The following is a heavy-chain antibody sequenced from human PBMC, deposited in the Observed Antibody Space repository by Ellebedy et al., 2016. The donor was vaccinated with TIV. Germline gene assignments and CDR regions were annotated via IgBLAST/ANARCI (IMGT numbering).Heavy chain of an antibody. J-gene: IGHJ3*02. CDR3: ARVTGGLGGAFDI. Sequence: PGGSLRLSCAASGFTFSSYSLNRVRQAPGKGLEWVSSISSSSSYIYYADSVRGRFTASRDNAKNSLYLQMNSLRAEDTAVYYCARVTGGLGGAFDIWGQGTMVTVSS. D-gene: IGHD2-8*02. CDR1: GFTFSSYS. V-gene: IGHV3-21*01. CDR2: ISSSSSYI.